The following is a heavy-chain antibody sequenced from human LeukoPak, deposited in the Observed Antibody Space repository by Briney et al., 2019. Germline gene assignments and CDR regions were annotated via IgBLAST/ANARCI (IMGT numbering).Heavy chain of an antibody. J-gene: IGHJ3*02. CDR2: IYPGDSDT. V-gene: IGHV5-51*01. CDR3: ARPLAAAGTGSAFDI. Sequence: GESLKISCKGSGYSFTSYWIGWVRQMPGKGLEWMRIIYPGDSDTRYSPSFQGQVTISADKSISTAYLQWSSLKASDTAMYYCARPLAAAGTGSAFDIWGQGTMVTVSP. D-gene: IGHD6-13*01. CDR1: GYSFTSYW.